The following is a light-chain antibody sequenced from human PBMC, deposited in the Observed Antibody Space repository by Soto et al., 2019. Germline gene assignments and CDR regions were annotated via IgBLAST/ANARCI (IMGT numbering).Light chain of an antibody. CDR2: ATF. Sequence: AIRMTQSPSSLSASTGARVTITCRASQVISTYLAWYQQKPGKAPKLLIYATFTLQSGVPSRFSGSGSGTDFTLTIKSLQSEDFATYYCQQYYSYPWTFGQGTKVEIK. CDR3: QQYYSYPWT. J-gene: IGKJ1*01. V-gene: IGKV1-8*01. CDR1: QVISTY.